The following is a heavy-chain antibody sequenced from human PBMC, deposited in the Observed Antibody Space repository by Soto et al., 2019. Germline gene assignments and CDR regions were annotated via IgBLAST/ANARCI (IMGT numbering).Heavy chain of an antibody. D-gene: IGHD3-3*01. J-gene: IGHJ3*01. CDR1: GFVFTDYY. CDR3: AREPLWSGPLPLDAFDL. V-gene: IGHV3-53*01. Sequence: PXESLSLYCAASGFVFTDYYMSWVRQAPGKGLEWVAVFLIGGDTHYGESVKGRFTISRDNSKNTLYLQMNSLRAEDTAVYYCAREPLWSGPLPLDAFDLWGQGTMVTVPS. CDR2: FLIGGDT.